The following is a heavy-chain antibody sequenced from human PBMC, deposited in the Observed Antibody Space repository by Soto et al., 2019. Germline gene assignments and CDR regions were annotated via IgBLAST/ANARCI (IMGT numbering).Heavy chain of an antibody. CDR2: ISSSSSYI. CDR1: GFTFSSYS. D-gene: IGHD7-27*01. V-gene: IGHV3-21*01. J-gene: IGHJ4*02. CDR3: ARDAGEGYFDY. Sequence: GGSLRLSCVASGFTFSSYSMNWVRQAPGKGLEWVSSISSSSSYIYYADSVKGRFTISRDNAKNSLYLQMNSLRAEDTAVYYCARDAGEGYFDYWGQGTLVTVSS.